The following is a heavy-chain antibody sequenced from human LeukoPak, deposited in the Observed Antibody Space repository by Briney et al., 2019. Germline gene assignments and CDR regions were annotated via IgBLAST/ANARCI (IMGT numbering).Heavy chain of an antibody. J-gene: IGHJ6*03. V-gene: IGHV4-4*07. D-gene: IGHD1-14*01. CDR1: GCSISSYY. Sequence: SETLSLTCTVSGCSISSYYWSWIRQPAGQGLEWIGRTYTSGSTNYNPSLKSRVTMSVATSTNQFSLKLSSATAADTAVYYCARIRQTSRNYYYYYMDVWGKGTTVTVSS. CDR2: TYTSGST. CDR3: ARIRQTSRNYYYYYMDV.